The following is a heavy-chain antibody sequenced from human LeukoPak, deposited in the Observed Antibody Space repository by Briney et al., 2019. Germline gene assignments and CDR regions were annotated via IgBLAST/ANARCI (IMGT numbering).Heavy chain of an antibody. V-gene: IGHV3-21*04. CDR3: HAYYGSGSYFNFDY. D-gene: IGHD3-10*01. J-gene: IGHJ4*02. Sequence: GGSLRLSCAASGFTFSSYSMNWVRQAPGKGLEWVSSISSSSSYIYYADSVKGRFTISRDNAKNSLYLQMNSLRAEDTALYYCHAYYGSGSYFNFDYWGQGTLVTVSS. CDR1: GFTFSSYS. CDR2: ISSSSSYI.